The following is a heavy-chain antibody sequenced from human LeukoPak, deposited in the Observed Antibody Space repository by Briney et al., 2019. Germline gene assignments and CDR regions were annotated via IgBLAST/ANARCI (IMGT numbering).Heavy chain of an antibody. V-gene: IGHV3-23*01. CDR3: ARVTYCGGDCYSRGYFDC. CDR2: ISGSGGST. Sequence: PGGSLRLSCAASGFTFSSYAMSWVRQAPGKGLEWVSAISGSGGSTYYADSVKGRFTISRDNSKNTLYLQMNSLRAEDTAVYYCARVTYCGGDCYSRGYFDCWGQGTLVTVSS. J-gene: IGHJ4*02. CDR1: GFTFSSYA. D-gene: IGHD2-21*02.